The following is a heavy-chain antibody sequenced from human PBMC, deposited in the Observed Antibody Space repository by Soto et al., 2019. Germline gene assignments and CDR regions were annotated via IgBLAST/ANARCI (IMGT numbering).Heavy chain of an antibody. CDR1: GYTFSDYY. CDR3: AREPAPANPEGVDF. Sequence: ASVKVSCKASGYTFSDYYIHWVRQAPGQGLEWMGWINPNSGGTKYAPKFQGGVTMTRDTSITTAYMELSRLRSGDTAVYYCAREPAPANPEGVDFWGQGTLVTVSS. V-gene: IGHV1-2*02. D-gene: IGHD3-16*01. CDR2: INPNSGGT. J-gene: IGHJ4*02.